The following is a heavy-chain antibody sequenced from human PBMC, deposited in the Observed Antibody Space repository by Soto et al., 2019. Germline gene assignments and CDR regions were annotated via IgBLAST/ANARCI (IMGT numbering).Heavy chain of an antibody. CDR3: ASEGIQLWLRAHYGMDV. J-gene: IGHJ6*02. CDR2: IYYSGST. V-gene: IGHV4-39*01. Sequence: PSETLSLTCTVSGGSISSSSYYWGWIRQPPGKGLEWIGSIYYSGSTYYNPSLKSRVTISVDTSKNQFSLKLSSVTAADTAVYYCASEGIQLWLRAHYGMDVWGQGTTVTVSS. D-gene: IGHD5-18*01. CDR1: GGSISSSSYY.